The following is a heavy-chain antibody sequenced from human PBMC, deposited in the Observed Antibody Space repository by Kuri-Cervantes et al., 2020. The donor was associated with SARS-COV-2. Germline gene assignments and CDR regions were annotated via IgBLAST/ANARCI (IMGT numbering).Heavy chain of an antibody. Sequence: SETLSLTCTVSGASISSGGYYWDWIRQHPGKGLEWIGYIYYSGYTYYNPSLKSRLIISVDTSENQFSLKLTSVTAADTAVYYCASSPLGSGYWFDPWGQGTLVTVSS. CDR2: IYYSGYT. CDR3: ASSPLGSGYWFDP. V-gene: IGHV4-31*03. CDR1: GASISSGGYY. D-gene: IGHD1-26*01. J-gene: IGHJ5*02.